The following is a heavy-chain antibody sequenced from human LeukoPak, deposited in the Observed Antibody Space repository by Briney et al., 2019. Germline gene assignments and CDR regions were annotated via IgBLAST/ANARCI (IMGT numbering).Heavy chain of an antibody. Sequence: SVKVSCEASGGTFSSYAISWVRQAPGQGLEWMGGIIPIFGTANYAQKFQGRVTITADESTSTAYMELSSLRSEDTAVCYCAIKTTVTTLGAYYYYGMDVWGQGTTVTASS. D-gene: IGHD4-17*01. CDR1: GGTFSSYA. CDR2: IIPIFGTA. J-gene: IGHJ6*02. V-gene: IGHV1-69*13. CDR3: AIKTTVTTLGAYYYYGMDV.